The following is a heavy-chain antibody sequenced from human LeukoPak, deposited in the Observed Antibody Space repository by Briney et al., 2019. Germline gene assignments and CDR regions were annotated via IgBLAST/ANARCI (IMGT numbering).Heavy chain of an antibody. D-gene: IGHD3-22*01. CDR1: GGSMSSHY. CDR3: ARLLDNDSSGDPDTFDM. J-gene: IGHJ3*02. V-gene: IGHV4-59*11. CDR2: IYYSGKT. Sequence: SETLSLTCSVSGGSMSSHYWSWIRQPPGKGLEWIGYIYYSGKTYYNPSLQSRVTISVDTSKNHFSLRLISVTAADTAIYSCARLLDNDSSGDPDTFDMWGQGTMVTVSS.